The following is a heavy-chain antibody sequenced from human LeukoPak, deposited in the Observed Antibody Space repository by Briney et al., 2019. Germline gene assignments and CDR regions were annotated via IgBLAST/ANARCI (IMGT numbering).Heavy chain of an antibody. V-gene: IGHV5-51*01. J-gene: IGHJ3*02. D-gene: IGHD3-10*01. CDR2: IYPGDSDT. CDR1: GYRFTMYW. CDR3: ARPKYYYGSGSYGAFDI. Sequence: GESLKISCKGSGYRFTMYWIGWVRQMPGKGLEWMGIIYPGDSDTRYSPSFQGQVTISADKSISTAYLQWSSLKASDTAMYYCARPKYYYGSGSYGAFDIWGQGTMVTVSS.